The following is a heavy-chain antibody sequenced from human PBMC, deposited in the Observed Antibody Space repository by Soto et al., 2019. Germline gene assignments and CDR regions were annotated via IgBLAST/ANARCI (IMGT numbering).Heavy chain of an antibody. CDR3: TSSGNPEELVVFDI. D-gene: IGHD2-15*01. J-gene: IGHJ3*02. CDR2: IRSKAYGGTT. Sequence: PGGSLRLSCTASGFTFGDYAMSWFRQAPGKGLEWVGFIRSKAYGGTTEYAASVKGRFTISRDDSKSIAYLQMNSLKTEDTAVYYCTSSGNPEELVVFDIWGQGTMVTVSS. V-gene: IGHV3-49*03. CDR1: GFTFGDYA.